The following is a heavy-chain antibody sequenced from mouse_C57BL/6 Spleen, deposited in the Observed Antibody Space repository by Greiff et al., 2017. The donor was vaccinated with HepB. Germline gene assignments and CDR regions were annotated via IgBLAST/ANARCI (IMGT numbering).Heavy chain of an antibody. CDR3: ADGNYGFAY. CDR2: INPNNGGT. D-gene: IGHD2-1*01. J-gene: IGHJ3*01. Sequence: EVKLQESGPELVKPGASVKMSCKASGYTFTDYNMHWVKQSHGKSLEWIGYINPNNGGTSYNQKFKGKATLTVNKSSSTAYMELRSLTSEDSAVYYCADGNYGFAYWGQGTLVTVSA. V-gene: IGHV1-22*01. CDR1: GYTFTDYN.